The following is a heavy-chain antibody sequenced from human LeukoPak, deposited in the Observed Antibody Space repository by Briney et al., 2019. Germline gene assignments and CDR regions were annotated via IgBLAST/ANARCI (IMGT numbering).Heavy chain of an antibody. CDR2: INPSGGST. CDR1: GYTFTSYY. CDR3: ARDQNPTYYDSSGHLNWFDA. Sequence: ASVKVSCKASGYTFTSYYMHWVRQAPGQGLEWMGIINPSGGSTSYAQKFQGRVTMTRDTSTSTVYMELSSLRSGDTAVYYCARDQNPTYYDSSGHLNWFDAWGQGTLVTVSS. J-gene: IGHJ5*02. D-gene: IGHD3-22*01. V-gene: IGHV1-46*01.